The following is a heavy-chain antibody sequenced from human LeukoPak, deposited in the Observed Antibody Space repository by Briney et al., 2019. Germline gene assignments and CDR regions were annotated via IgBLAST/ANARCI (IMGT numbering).Heavy chain of an antibody. J-gene: IGHJ4*02. CDR1: GFTVSSSY. V-gene: IGHV3-53*01. CDR3: ARDMGGDSNGYSAY. D-gene: IGHD3-22*01. CDR2: IYSGGTT. Sequence: GGSLRLSFAASGFTVSSSYMSWVRQAPGKGLEWVSIIYSGGTTYYADSVRGRFTISRDNSRNTLHLQMNSLRAEDTAVYYCARDMGGDSNGYSAYWGQGTLVTVSS.